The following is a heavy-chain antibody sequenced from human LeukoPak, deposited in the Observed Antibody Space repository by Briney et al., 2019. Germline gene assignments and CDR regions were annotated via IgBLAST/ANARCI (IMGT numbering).Heavy chain of an antibody. V-gene: IGHV3-33*01. CDR1: GFTFSSYG. D-gene: IGHD3-10*01. Sequence: AGSLRLSCAASGFTFSSYGMHWVRQAPGKGLEWVGVIWYDGSNKYYADSVKGRFTISRDNSKNTLYLQMNSLRAEDTAVYYCAREEGYYGSGSYLDYWGQGTLVTVSS. CDR2: IWYDGSNK. CDR3: AREEGYYGSGSYLDY. J-gene: IGHJ4*02.